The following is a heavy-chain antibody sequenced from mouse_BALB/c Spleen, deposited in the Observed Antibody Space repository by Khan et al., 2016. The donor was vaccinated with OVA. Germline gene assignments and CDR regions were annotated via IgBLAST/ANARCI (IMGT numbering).Heavy chain of an antibody. CDR2: IGPGSSNA. CDR1: GYTFTSYW. J-gene: IGHJ4*01. D-gene: IGHD1-2*01. CDR3: AEENYGGRSCYAMDY. V-gene: IGHV1S41*01. Sequence: DLVKPGASVKLSCKASGYTFTSYWINWIKQWPGQGLEWIGRIGPGSSNAYYDDMFKDKATLTVDTSSNTAHIQLSSLSSEDTAVYVGAEENYGGRSCYAMDYWGQGTSVTVSA.